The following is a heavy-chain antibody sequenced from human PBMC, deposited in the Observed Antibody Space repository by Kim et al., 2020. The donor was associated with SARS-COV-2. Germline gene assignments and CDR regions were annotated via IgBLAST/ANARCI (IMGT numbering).Heavy chain of an antibody. CDR2: IDPSDSYT. Sequence: GESLKISCKGSGYSFTSYWISWVRQMPGKGLEWMGRIDPSDSYTNYSPSFQGHVTISADKSISTAYLQWSSLKASHTAMYYCARKDIVVVPEAGGMDVWGQGTTVTVSS. J-gene: IGHJ6*02. V-gene: IGHV5-10-1*01. CDR1: GYSFTSYW. D-gene: IGHD2-2*01. CDR3: ARKDIVVVPEAGGMDV.